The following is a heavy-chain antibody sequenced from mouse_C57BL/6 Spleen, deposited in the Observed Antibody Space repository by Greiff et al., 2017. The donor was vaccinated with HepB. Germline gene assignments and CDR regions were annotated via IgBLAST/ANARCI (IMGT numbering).Heavy chain of an antibody. Sequence: EVQLVESGGGLVQPKGSLKLSCAASGFSFTTYAMNWVRQAPGKGMEWVARIRSKSNNSATYYAYSVKDRFTISRDDSASKLYLQMNNLETEEAAMYYCVRRRAAQAFAYWGQGTLVTVSA. CDR1: GFSFTTYA. CDR3: VRRRAAQAFAY. V-gene: IGHV10-1*01. D-gene: IGHD3-2*02. CDR2: IRSKSNNSAT. J-gene: IGHJ3*01.